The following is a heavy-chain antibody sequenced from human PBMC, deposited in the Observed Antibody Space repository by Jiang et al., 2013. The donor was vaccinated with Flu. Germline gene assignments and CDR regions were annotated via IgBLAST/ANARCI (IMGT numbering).Heavy chain of an antibody. D-gene: IGHD6-13*01. Sequence: PGLVKPSQTLSLTCTVSGGSISSGGYYWSWIRQHPGKGLEWIGYIYYSGSTYYNPSLKSRVTISVDTSKNQFSLKLSSVTAADTAVYYCARWVYSSSWYVFDYWGQGTLVTVSS. J-gene: IGHJ4*02. CDR1: GGSISSGGYY. CDR2: IYYSGST. CDR3: ARWVYSSSWYVFDY. V-gene: IGHV4-31*03.